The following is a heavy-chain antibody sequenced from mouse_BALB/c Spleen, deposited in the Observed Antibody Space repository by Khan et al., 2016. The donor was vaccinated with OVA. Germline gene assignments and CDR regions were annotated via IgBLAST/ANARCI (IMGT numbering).Heavy chain of an antibody. J-gene: IGHJ3*01. V-gene: IGHV14-3*02. CDR1: GFNIKDTY. Sequence: VQLKESGADFVKPGASVKLSCTASGFNIKDTYMHWINQRPQQGLVWIGRIDPANGDVKYDPKFQHKATIAADASSNTAYLQLSSLTSEDTAVYYCVRGAYSGLFAYWGQGTLVTVSA. CDR2: IDPANGDV. CDR3: VRGAYSGLFAY. D-gene: IGHD2-10*01.